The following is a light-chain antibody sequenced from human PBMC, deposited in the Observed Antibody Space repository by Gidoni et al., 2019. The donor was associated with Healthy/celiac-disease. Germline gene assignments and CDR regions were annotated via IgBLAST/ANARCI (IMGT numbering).Light chain of an antibody. J-gene: IGKJ4*01. Sequence: IVLTPSPATLSLSPGERATLSCRASQSVSSYLAWYQQKPGQAPRLLIDDASNRATGIPPRFSGSWSGTDFTLTISSLEHEDFAVYYCQQRSNWPLTFGGGTKVEIK. CDR1: QSVSSY. CDR3: QQRSNWPLT. V-gene: IGKV3-11*01. CDR2: DAS.